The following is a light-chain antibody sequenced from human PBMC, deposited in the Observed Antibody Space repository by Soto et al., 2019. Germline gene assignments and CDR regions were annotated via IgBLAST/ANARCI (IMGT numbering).Light chain of an antibody. CDR3: HQYHNWQPQYP. CDR2: GAS. CDR1: QTVASK. Sequence: EIVMTQSPATLSVSPGERATLSCRASQTVASKLPWYQQKPGHAPRLLIHGASTSAIGVPARFSDSGSGTEFTLTISSMQSEDFAVYYCHQYHNWQPQYPFDQGTNLRNK. J-gene: IGKJ2*01. V-gene: IGKV3-15*01.